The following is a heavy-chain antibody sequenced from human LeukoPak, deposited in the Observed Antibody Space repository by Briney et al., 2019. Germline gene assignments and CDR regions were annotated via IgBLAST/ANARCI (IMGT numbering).Heavy chain of an antibody. CDR3: ARIEDYGGNSVNY. Sequence: RPSETLSLTCTVSGGSISSYYWSWIRQPPGKGLEWIGYIYYSGSTNYNLSLKSRVTISVDTSKNQFSLKLSSVTAADTAVYYCARIEDYGGNSVNYWGQGTLVTVSS. CDR2: IYYSGST. CDR1: GGSISSYY. V-gene: IGHV4-59*01. D-gene: IGHD4-23*01. J-gene: IGHJ4*02.